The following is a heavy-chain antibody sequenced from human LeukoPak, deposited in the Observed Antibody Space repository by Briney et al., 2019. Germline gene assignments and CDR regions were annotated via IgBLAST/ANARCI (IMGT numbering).Heavy chain of an antibody. CDR1: GGSISSGSYY. Sequence: PSQTLSLTCTVSGGSISSGSYYWSWIRQPAGKGLEWIGRIYTSGSTNYNPSLKSRVTISADTSKNQFSLKLSSVTAADTAVYYCARVEPGSYYNPFDYWGQGTLVTVSS. V-gene: IGHV4-61*02. J-gene: IGHJ4*02. CDR2: IYTSGST. D-gene: IGHD3-10*01. CDR3: ARVEPGSYYNPFDY.